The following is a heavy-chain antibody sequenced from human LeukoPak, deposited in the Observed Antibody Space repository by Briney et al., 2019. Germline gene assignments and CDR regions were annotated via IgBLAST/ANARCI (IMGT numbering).Heavy chain of an antibody. D-gene: IGHD6-6*01. CDR1: GFTFSSYA. Sequence: SGGSLRLSCAASGFTFSSYAMSWVRQAPGKGLEWVSAISGSGGSTYYADSVKGRFTISRDNSKNTLYLKMDSLRAEDTAVYYCAKDLYSSYADYWGQGIMVTVCS. CDR2: ISGSGGST. V-gene: IGHV3-23*01. CDR3: AKDLYSSYADY. J-gene: IGHJ4*02.